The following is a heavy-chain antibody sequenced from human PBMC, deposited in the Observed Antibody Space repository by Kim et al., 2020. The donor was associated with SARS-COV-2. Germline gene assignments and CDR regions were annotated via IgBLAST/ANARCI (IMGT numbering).Heavy chain of an antibody. D-gene: IGHD3-10*01. Sequence: SETLSLTCTVSGDSIGSYYWTWIRQPPGKGLEWIGYIYYTESTNYNPSLKSRVAISEDTSKNQFSLKLSSVTAADTAVYYCARNYGYGSGSFYSYWGQGILVTVSS. J-gene: IGHJ4*02. CDR3: ARNYGYGSGSFYSY. V-gene: IGHV4-59*08. CDR2: IYYTEST. CDR1: GDSIGSYY.